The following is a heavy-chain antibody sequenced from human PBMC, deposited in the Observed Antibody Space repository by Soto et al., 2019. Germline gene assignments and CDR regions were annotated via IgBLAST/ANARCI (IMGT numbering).Heavy chain of an antibody. J-gene: IGHJ3*02. V-gene: IGHV3-15*01. Sequence: WGSLRLSCAASGFTFSNAWMIWVRHSPCKWLEWVVRIKSKTDGGTTDYAAPVKGRFTISRDDSKNTLYLQMNSLKTEDTAVYYCTTRLYYYDSSGYSKIGFDIWGQGTMVTVSS. CDR1: GFTFSNAW. CDR3: TTRLYYYDSSGYSKIGFDI. D-gene: IGHD3-22*01. CDR2: IKSKTDGGTT.